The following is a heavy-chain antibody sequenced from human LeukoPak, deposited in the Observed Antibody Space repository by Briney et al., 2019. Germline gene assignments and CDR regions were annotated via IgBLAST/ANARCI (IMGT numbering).Heavy chain of an antibody. CDR1: DDSISSYY. J-gene: IGHJ1*01. CDR3: ARHLSSSGNGFQS. Sequence: PSETLSLTCTVSDDSISSYYWSWIRQPPGKGLEWIGYTSYSGNTNHNPSLKSRVTVSLDTSKNQFSLKVNSVTAADTAVYYCARHLSSSGNGFQSWGQGTLVTVSS. V-gene: IGHV4-59*08. D-gene: IGHD6-25*01. CDR2: TSYSGNT.